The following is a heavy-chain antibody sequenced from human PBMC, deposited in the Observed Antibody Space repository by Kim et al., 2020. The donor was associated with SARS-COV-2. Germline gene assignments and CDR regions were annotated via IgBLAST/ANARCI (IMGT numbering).Heavy chain of an antibody. CDR2: IWYDGSKT. J-gene: IGHJ4*02. V-gene: IGHV3-33*01. D-gene: IGHD2-15*01. CDR3: ASPLYCSGGSCYL. Sequence: GSLRLSCAASGFTFSNYGMHWVRQAPGRGLEWVAVIWYDGSKTFYADSVKGRFTISRNNSKNTLYLQMNSLRAEDTAVYYCASPLYCSGGSCYLWGQGTLVTVSS. CDR1: GFTFSNYG.